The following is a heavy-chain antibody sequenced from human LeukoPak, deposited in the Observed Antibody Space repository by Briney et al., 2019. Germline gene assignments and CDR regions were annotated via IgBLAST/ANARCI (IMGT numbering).Heavy chain of an antibody. V-gene: IGHV1-18*01. D-gene: IGHD3-10*01. J-gene: IGHJ4*02. CDR1: GYTFTSYD. CDR2: ISAYNGNT. Sequence: ASVKVSCKASGYTFTSYDISWVRQAPGQGLEWMGWISAYNGNTNYAQKLQGRVTMTTDTSTSTAYMELRSLRSDDTAVYYCARERGRYYGSGSYFDYWGQGTLVTVSS. CDR3: ARERGRYYGSGSYFDY.